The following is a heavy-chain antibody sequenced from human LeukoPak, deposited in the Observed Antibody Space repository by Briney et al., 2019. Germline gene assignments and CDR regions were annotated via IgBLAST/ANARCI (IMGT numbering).Heavy chain of an antibody. CDR2: IWSDASNT. J-gene: IGHJ4*02. CDR1: GFIFSSYG. V-gene: IGHV3-33*01. D-gene: IGHD3-9*01. CDR3: QAADGIRYFDT. Sequence: GGSLRLSCAASGFIFSSYGMHWVRQAPGKGLEWVAVIWSDASNTYYVDSVKGRFTISRDHSKNTLYLQTNSLRAEDTAVYFFQAADGIRYFDTWGQGTLVTVSS.